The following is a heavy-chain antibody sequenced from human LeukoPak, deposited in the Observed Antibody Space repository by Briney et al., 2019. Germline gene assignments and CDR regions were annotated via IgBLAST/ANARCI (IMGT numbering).Heavy chain of an antibody. Sequence: SETLSLTCTVSGYSISSGYYWGWIRQPPGKGLEWIGSIYHSGSTYYNPSLKSRVTISVDTSKNQFSLKLSSVTAADTAVYYCARDVNYCSGGSCYYYFDYWGQGALVTVSS. V-gene: IGHV4-38-2*02. CDR1: GYSISSGYY. D-gene: IGHD2-15*01. CDR2: IYHSGST. J-gene: IGHJ4*02. CDR3: ARDVNYCSGGSCYYYFDY.